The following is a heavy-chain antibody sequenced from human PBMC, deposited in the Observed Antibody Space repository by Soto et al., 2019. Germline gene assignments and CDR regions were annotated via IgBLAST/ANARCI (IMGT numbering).Heavy chain of an antibody. Sequence: SETLSLTCAVYGGSFSGYYWSWIRQPPGKGLEWIGEINHSGSTNYNPSLKSRVTISVDTSKNQFSLKLSSVTAADTAVYYCAGGYGRNFDYWGQGTLVTVSS. CDR3: AGGYGRNFDY. V-gene: IGHV4-34*01. D-gene: IGHD3-10*01. J-gene: IGHJ4*02. CDR1: GGSFSGYY. CDR2: INHSGST.